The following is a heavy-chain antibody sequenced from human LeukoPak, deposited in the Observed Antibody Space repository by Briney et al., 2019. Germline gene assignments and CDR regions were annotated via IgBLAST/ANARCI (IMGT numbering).Heavy chain of an antibody. V-gene: IGHV3-7*01. CDR3: ASSHDSSGND. CDR2: IKYDRSLK. Sequence: PGGSLRLSCVASGFSFSSYWMAWVRQAPGKGLEWVANIKYDRSLKFYVDSVKGRFTISRDNAKNSLYLEMNSLRADDTAVYFCASSHDSSGNDWGQGTMVTVSS. J-gene: IGHJ4*02. CDR1: GFSFSSYW. D-gene: IGHD3-22*01.